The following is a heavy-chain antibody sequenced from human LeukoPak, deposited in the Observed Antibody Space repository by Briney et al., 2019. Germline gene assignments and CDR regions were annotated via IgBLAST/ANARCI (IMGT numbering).Heavy chain of an antibody. CDR1: GFTFSSYG. J-gene: IGHJ4*02. D-gene: IGHD2-2*01. CDR3: ARDLGYCSSTSCYEDY. Sequence: QPGRSLRLSCAASGFTFSSYGMHWVRQAPGKGLEWVAVIWYDGSNKYYADSVKGRFTISRDNSKNTLYLQMNSLRAEDMAVYYCARDLGYCSSTSCYEDYWGQGTLVTVSS. CDR2: IWYDGSNK. V-gene: IGHV3-33*01.